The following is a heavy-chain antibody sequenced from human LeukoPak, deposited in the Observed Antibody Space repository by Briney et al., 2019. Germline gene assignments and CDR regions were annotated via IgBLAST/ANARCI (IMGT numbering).Heavy chain of an antibody. Sequence: SETLCLTCTVSGGSIRSDYWSWIRQPPGKGLEWIGYIHYSGTSNYNPARNSRSSITVDTSKHQQSLILSSVTAADTAVYFCARDRSAREGFYLWGQGTLVIASS. CDR2: IHYSGTS. V-gene: IGHV4-59*01. CDR3: ARDRSAREGFYL. CDR1: GGSIRSDY. J-gene: IGHJ5*02. D-gene: IGHD6-19*01.